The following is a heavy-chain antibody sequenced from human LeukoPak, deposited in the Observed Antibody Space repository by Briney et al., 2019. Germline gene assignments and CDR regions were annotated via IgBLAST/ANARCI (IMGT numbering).Heavy chain of an antibody. J-gene: IGHJ6*02. Sequence: ASVKVSCKASGYTFTGYYMHWVRQAPGQGLEWMGWINPNSGGTNYAQKFQGRVTMTRDTSISTAYMELSRLRSDDTAVYYCARGQTPIDDYGDYRYYYYYGMDVWGQGTTVTVSS. CDR1: GYTFTGYY. V-gene: IGHV1-2*02. CDR2: INPNSGGT. CDR3: ARGQTPIDDYGDYRYYYYYGMDV. D-gene: IGHD4-17*01.